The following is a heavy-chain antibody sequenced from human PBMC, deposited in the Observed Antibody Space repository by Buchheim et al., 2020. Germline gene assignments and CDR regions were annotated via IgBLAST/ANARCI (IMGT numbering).Heavy chain of an antibody. V-gene: IGHV3-11*01. CDR2: ISSSGSTN. J-gene: IGHJ4*02. Sequence: QVQLVEYGGGLVKTGGSLRLSCAASGFNFSDYYMSWIRQAPGKGLEWVSYISSSGSTNYYADSVKGRFTISRDNDKNSLYQQMNSLKAEYTAVYYCARDSRPSGSYSNWGQGTL. CDR3: ARDSRPSGSYSN. CDR1: GFNFSDYY. D-gene: IGHD1-26*01.